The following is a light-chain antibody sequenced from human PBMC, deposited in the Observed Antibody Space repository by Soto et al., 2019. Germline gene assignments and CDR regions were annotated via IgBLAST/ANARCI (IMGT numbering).Light chain of an antibody. CDR1: QSVSSNF. V-gene: IGKV3-20*01. CDR3: QFYGDPPKT. Sequence: EIVLTQSPGTLSLSPGERGTLSCRASQSVSSNFLAWYQQKPGQAPRLLIFGASTRATGIPDRFTGRGSGTDFTLTISRLEPEDFAVYYCQFYGDPPKTFGQGTKVDIK. J-gene: IGKJ1*01. CDR2: GAS.